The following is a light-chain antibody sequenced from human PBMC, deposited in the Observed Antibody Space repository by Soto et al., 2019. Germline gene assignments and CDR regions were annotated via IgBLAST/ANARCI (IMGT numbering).Light chain of an antibody. CDR2: TVS. CDR3: MQRIEFPLT. CDR1: QSLLDSDDGNTY. J-gene: IGKJ4*01. Sequence: DIVMTQTPLSLPVTPGEPASISCGSSQSLLDSDDGNTYLDWYLQKPGQSPQLLIYTVSYRASGVPDRSSGSGSGTDFTLKISRVEAEDVGVYYCMQRIEFPLTFGGGTKVEIK. V-gene: IGKV2-40*01.